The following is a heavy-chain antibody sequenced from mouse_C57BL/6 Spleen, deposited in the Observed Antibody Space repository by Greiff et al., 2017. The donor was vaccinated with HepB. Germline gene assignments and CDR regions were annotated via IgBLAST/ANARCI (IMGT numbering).Heavy chain of an antibody. CDR3: ARASYSGAMDY. Sequence: EVKLVESGGGLVKPGGSLKLSCAASGFTFSDYGMHWVRQAPEKGLEWVAYISSGSSTIYYADTVKGRFTISRDNAKNTLFLQMTSLRSEDTAMYYCARASYSGAMDYWGQGTSVTVSS. V-gene: IGHV5-17*01. CDR2: ISSGSSTI. J-gene: IGHJ4*01. CDR1: GFTFSDYG. D-gene: IGHD2-12*01.